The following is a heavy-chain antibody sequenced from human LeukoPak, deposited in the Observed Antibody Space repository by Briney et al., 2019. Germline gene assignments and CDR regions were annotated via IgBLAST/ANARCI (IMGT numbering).Heavy chain of an antibody. J-gene: IGHJ4*02. Sequence: SQTLSLTCAVSGGSISSGGYYWSWIRQPPGKGLEWIGYIYYSGSTNYNPSLKSRVTISVDTSKNQFSLKLSSVTAADTAVYYCARVSEEQLVDYWGQGTLVTVSS. V-gene: IGHV4-61*08. CDR2: IYYSGST. D-gene: IGHD6-6*01. CDR3: ARVSEEQLVDY. CDR1: GGSISSGGYY.